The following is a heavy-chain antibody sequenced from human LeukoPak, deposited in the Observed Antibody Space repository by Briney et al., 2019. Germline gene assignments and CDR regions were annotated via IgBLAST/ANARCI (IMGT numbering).Heavy chain of an antibody. J-gene: IGHJ6*03. CDR2: MNPNSGNT. CDR1: GYTFTSYD. Sequence: ASVKVSXKASGYTFTSYDINWVRQASGQGLEWMGWMNPNSGNTGYAQKFRGRVTMTRNTSISTAYMELSSLRTEDTAVYYCARGSLIVPRMDVWGKETTVTVSS. D-gene: IGHD2-8*01. V-gene: IGHV1-8*01. CDR3: ARGSLIVPRMDV.